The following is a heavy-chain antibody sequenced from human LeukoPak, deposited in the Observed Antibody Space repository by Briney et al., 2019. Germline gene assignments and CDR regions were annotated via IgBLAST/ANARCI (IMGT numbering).Heavy chain of an antibody. Sequence: GGSLRLSCAASGFTFSSYAMHWVRQAPGKGLEWVAVISYDGSNKYYADSVKGRFTISRDNSKNTLYLQMNSLRAEDTALYYCANGVAVAGTPPFDYWGQGTLVTVSS. J-gene: IGHJ4*02. D-gene: IGHD6-19*01. V-gene: IGHV3-30*01. CDR2: ISYDGSNK. CDR3: ANGVAVAGTPPFDY. CDR1: GFTFSSYA.